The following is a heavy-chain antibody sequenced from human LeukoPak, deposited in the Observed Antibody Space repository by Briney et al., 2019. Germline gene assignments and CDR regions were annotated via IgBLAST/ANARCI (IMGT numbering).Heavy chain of an antibody. J-gene: IGHJ4*02. CDR2: ISGGGTT. D-gene: IGHD6-6*01. CDR1: GFTVSSNY. V-gene: IGHV3-53*01. CDR3: ARSSGYSSSSDY. Sequence: PGGSLRLSCAASGFTVSSNYMSWVRQAPGKGLEWVSVISGGGTTYYADSVKGRFTTSRDNAKSSLYLQMNSLRAEDTAVYYCARSSGYSSSSDYWGQGTLVTVSS.